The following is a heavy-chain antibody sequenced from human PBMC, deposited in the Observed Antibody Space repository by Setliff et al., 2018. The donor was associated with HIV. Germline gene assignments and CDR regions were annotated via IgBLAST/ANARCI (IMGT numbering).Heavy chain of an antibody. J-gene: IGHJ4*02. V-gene: IGHV1-3*01. CDR2: INAGNGNT. D-gene: IGHD6-19*01. CDR3: ARGSSGWPYYFDY. Sequence: ASVKVSCKASGYTLTTHAMHWVRQAPGQSLEWVGWINAGNGNTKYSQKFQGRVTITRDTSARTAYVDLTSLRSEDTAVYYCARGSSGWPYYFDYWGQGTLVTVSS. CDR1: GYTLTTHA.